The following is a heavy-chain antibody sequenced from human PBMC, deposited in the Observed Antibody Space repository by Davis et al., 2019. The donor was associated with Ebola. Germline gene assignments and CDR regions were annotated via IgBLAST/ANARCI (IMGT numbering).Heavy chain of an antibody. J-gene: IGHJ1*01. CDR1: GFTFSSYW. CDR2: IKQDGSEK. Sequence: GESLKISCAASGFTFSSYWMSWVRQAPGKGLEWVANIKQDGSEKYYVDSVKGRFTISRDNAKKSLYLQMNSLRAEDTAVYYCAREGEYYGSGRRTEHWGQGTLVTVSS. CDR3: AREGEYYGSGRRTEH. V-gene: IGHV3-7*01. D-gene: IGHD3-10*01.